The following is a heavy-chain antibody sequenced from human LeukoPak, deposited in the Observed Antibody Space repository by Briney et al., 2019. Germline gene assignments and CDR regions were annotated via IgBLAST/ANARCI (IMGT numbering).Heavy chain of an antibody. J-gene: IGHJ4*02. CDR2: IYYSGST. CDR1: VGSISSSSYY. V-gene: IGHV4-39*01. Sequence: SETLSLTCTVSVGSISSSSYYWGWIRQPPGKGLEGIGSIYYSGSTYYNPSLKSRVTISVDTSKNQFSLKLSSLTAADTAVYYCARRGSGWPYCFDYWGQGTLVTVSS. D-gene: IGHD6-19*01. CDR3: ARRGSGWPYCFDY.